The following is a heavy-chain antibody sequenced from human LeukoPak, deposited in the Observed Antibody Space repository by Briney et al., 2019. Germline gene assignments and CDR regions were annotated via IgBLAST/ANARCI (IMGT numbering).Heavy chain of an antibody. CDR3: AKAKTMTHDAFDI. Sequence: GGSLRLSCAASGFTFSSYAMSWVRQAPGKGLEWVSASGSGGNTYYADSVKGRFTISRDNSKNTLYLQMNSLRAEDTAVYYCAKAKTMTHDAFDIWGQGTMVTVSS. V-gene: IGHV3-23*01. CDR1: GFTFSSYA. CDR2: SGSGGNT. D-gene: IGHD3-22*01. J-gene: IGHJ3*02.